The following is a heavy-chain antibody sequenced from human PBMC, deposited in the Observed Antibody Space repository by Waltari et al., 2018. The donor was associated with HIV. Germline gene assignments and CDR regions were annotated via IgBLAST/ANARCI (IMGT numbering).Heavy chain of an antibody. CDR3: TALPGVAGTPDFFDY. J-gene: IGHJ4*02. CDR1: GFTFSASS. V-gene: IGHV3-73*02. CDR2: IRTKANTYAT. Sequence: EVQLVESGGDLVQPGGSLRLSCAASGFTFSASSMHWVRQASGKGLEWLGRIRTKANTYATAYAASVKGRFTISRDDSRNMAYLQMNSLKTEDTAVYYCTALPGVAGTPDFFDYWGQGTLVTVSS. D-gene: IGHD6-19*01.